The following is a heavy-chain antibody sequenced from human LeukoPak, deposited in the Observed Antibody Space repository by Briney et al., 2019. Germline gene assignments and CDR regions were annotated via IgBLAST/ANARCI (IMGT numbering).Heavy chain of an antibody. J-gene: IGHJ6*02. CDR2: VESDASRT. V-gene: IGHV3-74*03. CDR1: GFTLSDHW. CDR3: VKGGHKLDIQTTHYYYGLDV. Sequence: GGSLRLSCVASGFTLSDHWMYWVRQGPSRGLAHVSRVESDASRTTYADSVKGRFTISRDDAKNTMYLQMNSLRVEDTAVYYCVKGGHKLDIQTTHYYYGLDVWGQGTTVAVS. D-gene: IGHD5-12*01.